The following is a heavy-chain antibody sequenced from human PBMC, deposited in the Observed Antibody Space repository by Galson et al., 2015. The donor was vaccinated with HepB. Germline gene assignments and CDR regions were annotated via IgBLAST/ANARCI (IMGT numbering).Heavy chain of an antibody. CDR1: GYSFTSYW. CDR3: ARVRYYYDSSGSPCLSCPYYYYGMDV. D-gene: IGHD3-22*01. J-gene: IGHJ6*02. V-gene: IGHV5-10-1*01. Sequence: QSGAEVKKPGESLRISCKGSGYSFTSYWISWVRQMPGKGLEWMGRIDPSDSYTNYSPSFQGHVTISADKSISTAYLQWSSLKASDTAMYYCARVRYYYDSSGSPCLSCPYYYYGMDVWGQGTTVTVSS. CDR2: IDPSDSYT.